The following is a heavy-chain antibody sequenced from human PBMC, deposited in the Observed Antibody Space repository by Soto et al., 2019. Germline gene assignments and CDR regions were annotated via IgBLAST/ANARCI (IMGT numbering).Heavy chain of an antibody. D-gene: IGHD6-19*01. J-gene: IGHJ4*02. Sequence: QVQLVESGGGVVQPGRSLRLSCVASGFTFSNYTIHWVRQAPGKGLEWVALISYDGYNDYYADSVKGRFTISRDNSKNTMYLQMNRLRADDTAIYYCSRKASGWYYFDFWGQGTLVTVSS. CDR3: SRKASGWYYFDF. CDR2: ISYDGYND. CDR1: GFTFSNYT. V-gene: IGHV3-30-3*01.